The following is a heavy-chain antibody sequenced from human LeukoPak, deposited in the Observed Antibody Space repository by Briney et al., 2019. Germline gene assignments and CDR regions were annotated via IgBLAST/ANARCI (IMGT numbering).Heavy chain of an antibody. CDR3: AELGITMIGGV. CDR1: GFTFSSYS. Sequence: GGSLRLSCAASGFTFSSYSMNWVRQAPGRGLEYVSAISGDGGTTYYANSVKGRFTISRDNPKNTLYFQMDSLRAEDTAVYYCAELGITMIGGVWGKGTTVTISS. D-gene: IGHD3-10*02. CDR2: ISGDGGTT. V-gene: IGHV3-64*01. J-gene: IGHJ6*04.